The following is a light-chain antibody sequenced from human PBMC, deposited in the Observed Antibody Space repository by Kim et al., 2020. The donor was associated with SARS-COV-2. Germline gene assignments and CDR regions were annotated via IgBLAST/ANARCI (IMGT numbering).Light chain of an antibody. Sequence: WSPEERPTLSCRASQSVNSYLAWYKHKPGQAPSLLIYDASNMATGIPARFSGSGSGTDFTLTISSLEPEDFAVYYCQQRNNWPLTFGGGTKVDIK. CDR1: QSVNSY. CDR2: DAS. V-gene: IGKV3-11*01. J-gene: IGKJ4*01. CDR3: QQRNNWPLT.